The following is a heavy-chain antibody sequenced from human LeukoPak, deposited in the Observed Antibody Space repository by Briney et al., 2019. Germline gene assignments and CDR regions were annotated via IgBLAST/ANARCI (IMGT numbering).Heavy chain of an antibody. V-gene: IGHV4-39*07. CDR3: ARGWFGEFWRGRFDP. Sequence: PSETLSLTCTVSGGSISSSSYYWGWIRQPPGKGLEWIGSIYYSGSTYYNPSLKSRVTISVDTSKNQFSLKLSSVTAADTAVYYCARGWFGEFWRGRFDPWGQGTLVTVSS. D-gene: IGHD3-10*01. J-gene: IGHJ5*02. CDR2: IYYSGST. CDR1: GGSISSSSYY.